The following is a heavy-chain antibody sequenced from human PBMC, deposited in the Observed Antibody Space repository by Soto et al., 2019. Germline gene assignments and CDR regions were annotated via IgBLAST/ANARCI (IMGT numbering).Heavy chain of an antibody. CDR1: GFTFSSYW. Sequence: GGSLRLSCAASGFTFSSYWMSWVRQAPGKGLEWVANIKQGGSEKYYVDCVKGRFTISRGDAKNALYLQMNSLRAEDTAVYYCARDRRVTAVLYYYYYYLDVWGQGTTVTVSS. CDR2: IKQGGSEK. J-gene: IGHJ6*02. V-gene: IGHV3-7*01. CDR3: ARDRRVTAVLYYYYYYLDV. D-gene: IGHD2-21*02.